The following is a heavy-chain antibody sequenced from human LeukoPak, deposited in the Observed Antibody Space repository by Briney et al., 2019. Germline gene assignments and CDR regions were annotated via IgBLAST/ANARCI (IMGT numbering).Heavy chain of an antibody. CDR2: MKSKIDGGTT. CDR3: TTEDTPGYYFDD. J-gene: IGHJ4*02. CDR1: GFTFSDAW. D-gene: IGHD2-2*02. V-gene: IGHV3-15*01. Sequence: GGSLRLSCAASGFTFSDAWMSWVRQAPGKGLEWVGRMKSKIDGGTTDYAAPVKGRFIISRDDPKNTLYLQMNSLKTEDTAVYYCTTEDTPGYYFDDWGQGTLVTVSS.